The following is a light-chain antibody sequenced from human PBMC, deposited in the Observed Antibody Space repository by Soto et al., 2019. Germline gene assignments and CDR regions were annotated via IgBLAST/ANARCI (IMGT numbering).Light chain of an antibody. V-gene: IGKV3-20*01. CDR2: GAS. CDR3: QQYGSSPRT. Sequence: DIVMTQSPASLSVSPGERGSLXCRASQSVSSHLGWYQQKTGQAPRLLIYGASSRAPGSPDRFSGSGSGTDFTRTISRLEPEDFAVYYGQQYGSSPRTFGQGTKVDIK. J-gene: IGKJ1*01. CDR1: QSVSSH.